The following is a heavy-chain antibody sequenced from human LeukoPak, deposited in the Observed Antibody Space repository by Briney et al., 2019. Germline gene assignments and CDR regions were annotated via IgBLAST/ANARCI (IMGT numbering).Heavy chain of an antibody. CDR2: ISGSGGST. D-gene: IGHD3-10*01. Sequence: GGSLRLSCAASGFTFSSYAMSWVRQAPGKGLEWVSAISGSGGSTYYADSVKGRFTISRDTSKNTLSLQMNSLRAEDTAVYYCARDLSPVVRASPMGYWGQGTLVTVSS. J-gene: IGHJ4*02. V-gene: IGHV3-23*01. CDR3: ARDLSPVVRASPMGY. CDR1: GFTFSSYA.